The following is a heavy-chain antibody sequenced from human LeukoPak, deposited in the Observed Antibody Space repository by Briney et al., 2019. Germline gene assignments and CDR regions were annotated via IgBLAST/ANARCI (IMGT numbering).Heavy chain of an antibody. J-gene: IGHJ4*02. D-gene: IGHD1-26*01. CDR3: ARDRDSGSYFDY. V-gene: IGHV3-30-3*01. CDR1: GFTFSSYA. Sequence: GGSLRLSYAASGFTFSSYAMHWVRQAPGKGLEWVAVISYDGSNKYYADSVKGRFTISRDNSKNTLYLQMNSLRAEDTAVYYCARDRDSGSYFDYWGQGTLVTVSS. CDR2: ISYDGSNK.